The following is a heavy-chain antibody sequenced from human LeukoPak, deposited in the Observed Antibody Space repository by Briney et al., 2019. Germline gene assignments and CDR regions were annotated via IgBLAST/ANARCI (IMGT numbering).Heavy chain of an antibody. J-gene: IGHJ3*02. D-gene: IGHD3-22*01. CDR2: IYTSGST. Sequence: SETPSLTCTVSGGSISSYYWSWIRQPAGKGLEWIGRIYTSGSTNYNPSLKSRVTMSVDTSKNQFSLKLSSVTAADTAAYYCARVSGYYYDSSGYSPLGAFDIWGQGTMVTVSS. CDR1: GGSISSYY. V-gene: IGHV4-4*07. CDR3: ARVSGYYYDSSGYSPLGAFDI.